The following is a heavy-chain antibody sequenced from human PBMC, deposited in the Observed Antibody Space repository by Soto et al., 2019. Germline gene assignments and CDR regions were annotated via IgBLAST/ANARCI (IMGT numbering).Heavy chain of an antibody. D-gene: IGHD1-7*01. CDR1: GYAFTSYV. V-gene: IGHV1-18*01. J-gene: IGHJ4*02. Sequence: ASVKLSCKASGYAFTSYVISWVRQAPGQGLEWMGWISAYNGNTNYAQKLQGRVTMTTDTSTSTAYMELRSLRSDDTAVYYCAAGQGGGTTFHFWGPGTLVTVSS. CDR3: AAGQGGGTTFHF. CDR2: ISAYNGNT.